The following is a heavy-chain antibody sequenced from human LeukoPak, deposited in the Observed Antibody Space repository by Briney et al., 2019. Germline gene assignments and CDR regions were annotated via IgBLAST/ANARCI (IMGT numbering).Heavy chain of an antibody. CDR2: IYSGGST. V-gene: IGHV3-66*01. CDR1: GFTVSSNH. D-gene: IGHD6-19*01. J-gene: IGHJ4*02. Sequence: GGSLRLSCAASGFTVSSNHMSWVRQAPGKGLEWVSIIYSGGSTIYADSVKARFTISRDNSKNTLYLQMNSLRAEDTAVYYCAKDTDSSGWYYFDYWGQGTLVTVSS. CDR3: AKDTDSSGWYYFDY.